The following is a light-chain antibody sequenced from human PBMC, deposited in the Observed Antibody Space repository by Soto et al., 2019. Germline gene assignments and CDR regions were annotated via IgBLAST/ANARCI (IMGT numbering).Light chain of an antibody. CDR2: DVS. CDR1: SSDVGGYNY. CDR3: SSYTSSSTYV. Sequence: QSALTQPASVSGSPGQSITISCTGNSSDVGGYNYVSWYQQHPGKAHKLMIYDVSNRPSGVSNRFSSSKSGNTAALTISGLQAEDEADYYCSSYTSSSTYVFGTGTKLTVL. V-gene: IGLV2-14*01. J-gene: IGLJ1*01.